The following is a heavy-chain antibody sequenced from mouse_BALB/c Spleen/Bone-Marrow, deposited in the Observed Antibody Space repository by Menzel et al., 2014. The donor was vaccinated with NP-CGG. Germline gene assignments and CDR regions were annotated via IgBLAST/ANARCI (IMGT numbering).Heavy chain of an antibody. CDR3: ARQGAYYGNYKYFDV. D-gene: IGHD2-10*01. V-gene: IGHV5-12-1*01. J-gene: IGHJ1*01. Sequence: EVQGVESGGGLVKPVGSLKLSCAASGFAFSSYDMSWVRQTPEKRLEWVAYISSGGGSTYYPDTVKGRFTISRDNAKNTLYLQMSSLKSEDTAMYYCARQGAYYGNYKYFDVWGAGTTVTVSS. CDR1: GFAFSSYD. CDR2: ISSGGGST.